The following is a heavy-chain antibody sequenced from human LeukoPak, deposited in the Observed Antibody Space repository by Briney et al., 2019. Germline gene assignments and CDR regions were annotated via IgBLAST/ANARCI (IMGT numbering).Heavy chain of an antibody. J-gene: IGHJ4*02. V-gene: IGHV1-2*02. CDR3: ARNNYGDYVPSFDY. CDR1: GYTFTGYH. CDR2: INPNSDGT. Sequence: ASVKVSCKASGYTFTGYHIHWVRQAPGQGLEWMGWINPNSDGTNYAQKFQGRVTMTRDTSISTAYMELSRLRSDDTAVYYCARNNYGDYVPSFDYWGQGTLVTVSS. D-gene: IGHD4-17*01.